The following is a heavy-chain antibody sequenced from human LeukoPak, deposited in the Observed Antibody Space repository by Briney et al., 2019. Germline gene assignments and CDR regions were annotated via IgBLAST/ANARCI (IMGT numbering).Heavy chain of an antibody. D-gene: IGHD2-2*01. CDR2: IYHSGST. Sequence: SGTLSLTCAVSGGSISSSNWWSWVRQPPGKGLEWIGEIYHSGSTNYNPSLKSRVTISVDKSKNQFSLKLSSVTAADTAVYYCAKGIVVVPAAYNGGAFDIWGQGTMVTVSS. CDR1: GGSISSSNW. V-gene: IGHV4-4*02. CDR3: AKGIVVVPAAYNGGAFDI. J-gene: IGHJ3*02.